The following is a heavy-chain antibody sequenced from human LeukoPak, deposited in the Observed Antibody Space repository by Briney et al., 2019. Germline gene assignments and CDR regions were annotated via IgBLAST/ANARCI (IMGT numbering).Heavy chain of an antibody. J-gene: IGHJ4*02. V-gene: IGHV3-30-3*01. D-gene: IGHD1-26*01. CDR2: ISYDGSNK. CDR1: GFTFSSYA. CDR3: AKDPWVEVGATDYFDY. Sequence: GGSLRLSCAASGFTFSSYAMHWVRQAPGKGLEWVAVISYDGSNKYYADSVKGRFTISRDNSKNTLYLQMNSLRAEDTAVYYCAKDPWVEVGATDYFDYWGQGTLVTVSS.